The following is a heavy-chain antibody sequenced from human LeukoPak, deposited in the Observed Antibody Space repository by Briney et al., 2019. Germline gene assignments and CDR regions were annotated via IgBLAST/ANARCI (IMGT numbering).Heavy chain of an antibody. V-gene: IGHV3-15*01. CDR3: TSTIRQWLVHYYYYYGMYL. CDR2: IKSKTDGGTT. J-gene: IGHJ6*04. Sequence: GGSLRLSCAASGFTFSSAWMSWVRQAPGKGLEWVGRIKSKTDGGTTDYAAPVKGRFTISRDDSKNTLYLQMNRLKTEDTAVYYCTSTIRQWLVHYYYYYGMYLLVKGTTVTVSS. CDR1: GFTFSSAW. D-gene: IGHD6-19*01.